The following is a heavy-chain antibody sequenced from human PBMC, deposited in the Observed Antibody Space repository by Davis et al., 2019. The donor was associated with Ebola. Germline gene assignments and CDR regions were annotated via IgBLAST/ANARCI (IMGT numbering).Heavy chain of an antibody. D-gene: IGHD3-10*01. J-gene: IGHJ6*02. CDR2: IYYGGST. CDR1: GGSISSYY. V-gene: IGHV4-59*01. Sequence: SETLSLTCTVSGGSISSYYWSWIRQPPGKGLEWIGYIYYGGSTNYNPSLKSRVTISVDTSKNQFSLKLSSVTAADTAVYYCARAQNLLIGEWGYYYYYGMDVWGQGTTVTVSS. CDR3: ARAQNLLIGEWGYYYYYGMDV.